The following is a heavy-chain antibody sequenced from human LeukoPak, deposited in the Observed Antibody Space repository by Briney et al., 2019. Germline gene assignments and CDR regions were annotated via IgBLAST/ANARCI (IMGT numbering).Heavy chain of an antibody. V-gene: IGHV3-74*01. CDR3: ARDPRNKGFDP. D-gene: IGHD1/OR15-1a*01. CDR2: INGDGSST. CDR1: GFTLSYYW. Sequence: PGGSLRLSCAASGFTLSYYWMHWVRQGPGEGLVWVSTINGDGSSTNYADSVKGRFTISRDNAKNTLYLEMNSLRVEDTAVYYCARDPRNKGFDPWGQGTLVTVSS. J-gene: IGHJ5*02.